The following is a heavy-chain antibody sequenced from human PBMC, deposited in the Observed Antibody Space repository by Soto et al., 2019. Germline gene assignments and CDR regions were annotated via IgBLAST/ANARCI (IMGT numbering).Heavy chain of an antibody. J-gene: IGHJ6*02. CDR3: ARDPSYYGMDV. CDR2: INAGNGNT. V-gene: IGHV1-3*01. Sequence: VSVKVSCKSSGYTFTSYGISWVRQAPGQGLEWMGWINAGNGNTKYSQKFQGRVTITRDTSASTAYMELSSLRSEDTAVYYCARDPSYYGMDVWGQGTTVTVSS. CDR1: GYTFTSYG.